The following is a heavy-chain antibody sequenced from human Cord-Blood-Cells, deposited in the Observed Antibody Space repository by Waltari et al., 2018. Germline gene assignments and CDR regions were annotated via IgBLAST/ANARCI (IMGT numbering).Heavy chain of an antibody. CDR2: IKSKTDGGTT. V-gene: IGHV3-15*01. Sequence: EVQLVESGGGLVKPGGSLRLSCAASGFTFRTAWLSWVRQAPGTGRGWGGRIKSKTDGGTTDYAAPVKGRFTISRDDSKNTLYLQMNSLKTEDTAVYYCTTCSSTSCYYYYYMDVWGKGTTVTVSS. J-gene: IGHJ6*03. D-gene: IGHD2-2*01. CDR3: TTCSSTSCYYYYYMDV. CDR1: GFTFRTAW.